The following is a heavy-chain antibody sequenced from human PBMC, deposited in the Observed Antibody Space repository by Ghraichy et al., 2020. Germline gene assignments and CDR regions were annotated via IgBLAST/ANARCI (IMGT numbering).Heavy chain of an antibody. Sequence: ESLNISCTVSGGSISSYYWSWIRQPPGKGLEWIGYIYYSGSTNYNPSLKSRVTISVDTSKNQFSLKLSSVTAADTAVYYCARERGYCSGGSCYDAFDIWGQGTMVTVSS. CDR3: ARERGYCSGGSCYDAFDI. CDR2: IYYSGST. J-gene: IGHJ3*02. D-gene: IGHD2-15*01. V-gene: IGHV4-59*01. CDR1: GGSISSYY.